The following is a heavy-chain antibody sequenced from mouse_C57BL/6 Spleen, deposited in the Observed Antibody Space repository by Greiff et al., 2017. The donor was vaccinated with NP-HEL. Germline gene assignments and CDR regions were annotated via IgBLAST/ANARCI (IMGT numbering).Heavy chain of an antibody. J-gene: IGHJ1*03. D-gene: IGHD1-1*01. Sequence: QVQLQQPGAELVMPGASVKLSCKASGYTFTSYWMHWVKQRPGQGLEWIGEIDPSDSYTNYNQKFKGKSTLTVDKSSSTAYMQLSSLTSEDSAVFYCAQTYYYGRSDRCFDVWGTGTTLTVSS. CDR2: IDPSDSYT. CDR1: GYTFTSYW. CDR3: AQTYYYGRSDRCFDV. V-gene: IGHV1-69*01.